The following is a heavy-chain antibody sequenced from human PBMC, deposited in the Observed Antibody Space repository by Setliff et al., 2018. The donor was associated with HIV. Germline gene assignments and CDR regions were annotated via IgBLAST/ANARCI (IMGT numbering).Heavy chain of an antibody. V-gene: IGHV4-59*01. J-gene: IGHJ5*02. CDR3: ARGYSSSWYWFDP. D-gene: IGHD6-13*01. CDR2: IYYSGST. Sequence: SETLSLTCTVSGGSISSYYWSWIRQPPGKGLEWIGYIYYSGSTNYNPSLKSRVTISVDTSKNQFSLKLSSVTAADTAVYYCARGYSSSWYWFDPWGQGTLVTSPQ. CDR1: GGSISSYY.